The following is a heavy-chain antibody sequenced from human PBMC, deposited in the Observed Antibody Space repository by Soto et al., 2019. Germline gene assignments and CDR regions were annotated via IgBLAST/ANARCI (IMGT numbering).Heavy chain of an antibody. V-gene: IGHV1-46*03. CDR1: GYTFTSYY. CDR2: INPSGGST. CDR3: ARDQEPSTLYYDYYYMDV. J-gene: IGHJ6*03. Sequence: QVQLVQSGAEVKKPGASVTVSCKASGYTFTSYYIHWVRQAPGQGLEWMGIINPSGGSTSYAQKFQGRVTMTRDTSTSTVYMEVGGLRSEDTVVYYCARDQEPSTLYYDYYYMDVWGKGTTVTVSS.